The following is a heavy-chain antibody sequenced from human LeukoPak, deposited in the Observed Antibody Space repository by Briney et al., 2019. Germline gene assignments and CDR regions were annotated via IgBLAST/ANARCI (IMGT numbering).Heavy chain of an antibody. CDR3: ARDGSGLAVRGWIET. CDR1: GFTFTKYG. CDR2: IWYDGSYE. Sequence: GGSLRLSCVASGFTFTKYGVHWVRQAPGKGLEWVAVIWYDGSYEYYGDSVKGRFAISRDNSKNTVYLQMNSLRAGDTAVYFCARDGSGLAVRGWIETWGQGTVVSVSS. V-gene: IGHV3-33*01. J-gene: IGHJ5*02. D-gene: IGHD3-10*01.